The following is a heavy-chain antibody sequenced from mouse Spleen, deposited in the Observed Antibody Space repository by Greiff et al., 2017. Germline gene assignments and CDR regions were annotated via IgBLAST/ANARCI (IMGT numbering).Heavy chain of an antibody. J-gene: IGHJ1*01. CDR3: ARPADWYFDV. CDR2: IYPGSGNT. V-gene: IGHV1-63*01. CDR1: GYAFTNYW. Sequence: QVQLQQSGAELVRPGTSVKISCKASGYAFTNYWLGWVKQRPGHGLEWIGDIYPGSGNTYYNEKFKGKATLTADKSSSTAYMQLSSLTSEDSAVYFCARPADWYFDVWGAGTTVTVSS.